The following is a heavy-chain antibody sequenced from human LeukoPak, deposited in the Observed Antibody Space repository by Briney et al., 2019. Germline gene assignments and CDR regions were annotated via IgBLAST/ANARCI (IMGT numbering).Heavy chain of an antibody. J-gene: IGHJ4*02. CDR2: ISASGGST. CDR3: AKDQEKDHYYGSGSGY. Sequence: GGSLRLSCAASGFTFSSYAMTWVRQAPGKGPEWVSAISASGGSTYYADSVKGRFTISRDNSKNTLSLQMNSLRAEDTALYYCAKDQEKDHYYGSGSGYWGQGTLVTVSA. D-gene: IGHD3-10*01. V-gene: IGHV3-23*01. CDR1: GFTFSSYA.